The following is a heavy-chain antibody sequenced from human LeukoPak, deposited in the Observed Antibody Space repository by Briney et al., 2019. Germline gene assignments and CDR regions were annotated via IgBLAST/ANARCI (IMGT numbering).Heavy chain of an antibody. V-gene: IGHV4-34*01. CDR1: GGSFSGYY. CDR2: INHSGST. CDR3: ARLWLGVYFDY. Sequence: PSETLSLTCAVYGGSFSGYYWSWIRQPPGKGLEWIGEINHSGSTNYNPSLKSRVTISVDTSKNQFSLKLSSVTAADTAVYYCARLWLGVYFDYWGQGTLVTVSS. J-gene: IGHJ4*02. D-gene: IGHD5-12*01.